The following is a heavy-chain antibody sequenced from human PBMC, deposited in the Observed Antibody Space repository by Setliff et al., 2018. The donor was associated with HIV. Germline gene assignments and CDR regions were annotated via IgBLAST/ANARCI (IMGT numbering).Heavy chain of an antibody. CDR3: ARENYGDYEDRYFDL. CDR1: GGSISSISYY. Sequence: SETLSLTCTVSGGSISSISYYWSWVRQPAGKGLQWIGRIYTSGSANYTPSLKSRVAMSIDTSKYQISLRLSSVTAADTAVYYCARENYGDYEDRYFDLWGRGTLVTVSS. J-gene: IGHJ2*01. V-gene: IGHV4-61*02. D-gene: IGHD4-17*01. CDR2: IYTSGSA.